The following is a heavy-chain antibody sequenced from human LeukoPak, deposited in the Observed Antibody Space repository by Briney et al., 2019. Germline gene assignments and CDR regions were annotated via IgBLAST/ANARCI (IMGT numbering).Heavy chain of an antibody. CDR2: IRGSGGST. D-gene: IGHD1-1*01. Sequence: GGSLRLSCAASGFTVSSSAMSWVRQAPGRGLEWVSAIRGSGGSTHYADPVKGRFTISRDNPKNTLYLQVNSLRAEDTAVYYCAREDWKFDYWGQGTLVTVSS. J-gene: IGHJ4*02. CDR1: GFTVSSSA. V-gene: IGHV3-23*01. CDR3: AREDWKFDY.